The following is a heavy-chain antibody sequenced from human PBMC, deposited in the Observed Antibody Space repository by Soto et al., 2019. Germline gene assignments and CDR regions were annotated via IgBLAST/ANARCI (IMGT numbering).Heavy chain of an antibody. J-gene: IGHJ4*02. CDR3: AKDMSASYSSSSHYFDY. CDR2: LSWNSDSI. Sequence: PGVSLRLSCAASGFTFDYYAMHWVRQAPGKGLEWVSGLSWNSDSIGYADSVKGRFTISRDNAKKSLYLQMNGLRAEDTALYYXAKDMSASYSSSSHYFDYWGQGTLVTVSS. V-gene: IGHV3-9*01. CDR1: GFTFDYYA. D-gene: IGHD6-6*01.